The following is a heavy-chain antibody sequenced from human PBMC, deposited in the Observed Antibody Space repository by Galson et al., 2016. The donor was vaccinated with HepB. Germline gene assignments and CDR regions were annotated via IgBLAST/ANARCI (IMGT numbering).Heavy chain of an antibody. CDR3: ARDPGYITAAPFFDY. Sequence: SLRLSCAASGFTFRDFPMVWVRQAPGQGLEWVSSISSDGVYTYYADSLKGRFSISRDNAKNSLFLQMSSLRVEDTAVYYCARDPGYITAAPFFDYWGQGTLVTVSS. D-gene: IGHD5-24*01. V-gene: IGHV3-21*01. CDR1: GFTFRDFP. J-gene: IGHJ4*02. CDR2: ISSDGVYT.